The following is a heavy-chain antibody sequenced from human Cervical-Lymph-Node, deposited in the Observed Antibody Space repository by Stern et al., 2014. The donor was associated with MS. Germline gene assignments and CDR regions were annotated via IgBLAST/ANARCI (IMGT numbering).Heavy chain of an antibody. J-gene: IGHJ3*01. Sequence: QVQLQESGPGLLKPSETLSLTCTVSAGSVSSYSYYWTWLRQPPGKGLEWIGYIIYSGSTNYNPSLKSRVAISVDTSKNQLSLKLSSVTAADTAVYYCARGQYERDVFDVWGQGTMVTVSS. V-gene: IGHV4-61*01. CDR1: AGSVSSYSYY. CDR2: IIYSGST. D-gene: IGHD1-1*01. CDR3: ARGQYERDVFDV.